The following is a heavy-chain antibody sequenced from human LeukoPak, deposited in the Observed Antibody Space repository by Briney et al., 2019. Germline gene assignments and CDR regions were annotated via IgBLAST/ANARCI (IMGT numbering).Heavy chain of an antibody. J-gene: IGHJ6*02. CDR2: INPNSGST. V-gene: IGHV1-2*02. Sequence: ASVKVSCKASGYTFTGYYMHWVRQAPGQGLEWMGWINPNSGSTNYAQKFQERVTITRDMSTSTAYMELSSLRSEDTAVYYCAADLGNYYGMDVWGQGTTVTVSS. CDR1: GYTFTGYY. CDR3: AADLGNYYGMDV.